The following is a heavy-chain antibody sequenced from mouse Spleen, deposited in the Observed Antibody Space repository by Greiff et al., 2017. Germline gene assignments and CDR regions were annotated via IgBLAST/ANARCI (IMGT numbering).Heavy chain of an antibody. J-gene: IGHJ2*01. CDR2: IDPETGGT. D-gene: IGHD1-1*02. CDR1: GYTFTDYE. Sequence: VHLVESGAELVRPGASVTLSCKASGYTFTDYEMHWVKQTPVHGLEWIGAIDPETGGTAYNQKFKGKAILTADKSSSTAYMELRSLTSEDSAVYYCTRYGYWGQGTTLTVSS. CDR3: TRYGY. V-gene: IGHV1-15*01.